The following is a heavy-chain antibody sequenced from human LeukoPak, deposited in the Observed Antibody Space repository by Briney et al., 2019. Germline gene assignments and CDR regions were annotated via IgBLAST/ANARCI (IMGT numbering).Heavy chain of an antibody. J-gene: IGHJ4*02. CDR3: AKDPGAAEDY. CDR1: GFTFSSYA. CDR2: ISYDGSNK. Sequence: PGGSLRLSCAASGFTFSSYAMHWVRQAPGKGLEWVAVISYDGSNKYYTDSVKGRFTISRDNSKNTLYLQMNSLRAEDTAVYYCAKDPGAAEDYWGQGTLVTVSS. D-gene: IGHD6-13*01. V-gene: IGHV3-30-3*01.